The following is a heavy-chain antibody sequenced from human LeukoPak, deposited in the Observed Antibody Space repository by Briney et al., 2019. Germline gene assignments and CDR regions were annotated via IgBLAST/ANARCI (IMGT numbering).Heavy chain of an antibody. D-gene: IGHD3-22*01. CDR3: ARDVPKIVVVAYYYYYGMDV. J-gene: IGHJ6*02. Sequence: GGSLRLSCAASGFTFRSYWMTWVRQAPGKGLEWVANIKQDGSEKYYVDSVKGRFTISRDNAKNSLYLQMNSLRAEDTAVYYCARDVPKIVVVAYYYYYGMDVWGQGTTVTVSS. CDR2: IKQDGSEK. CDR1: GFTFRSYW. V-gene: IGHV3-7*03.